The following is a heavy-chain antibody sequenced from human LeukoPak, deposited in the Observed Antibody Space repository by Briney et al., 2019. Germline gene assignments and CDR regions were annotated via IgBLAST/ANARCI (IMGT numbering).Heavy chain of an antibody. CDR3: ARDPANYCGGDCYRDY. Sequence: GGSLRLSCAASGFTFSDYYMSWIRQAPGKGLEWVSYISSSGSTIYYADSVKGRFTISRDNAKNSLYLQMNSLRAEDTAVYYCARDPANYCGGDCYRDYWGQGTLVTVSS. D-gene: IGHD2-21*02. J-gene: IGHJ4*02. V-gene: IGHV3-11*04. CDR2: ISSSGSTI. CDR1: GFTFSDYY.